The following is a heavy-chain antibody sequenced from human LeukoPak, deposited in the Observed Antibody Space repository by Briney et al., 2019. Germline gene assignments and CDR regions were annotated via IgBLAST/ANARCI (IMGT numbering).Heavy chain of an antibody. V-gene: IGHV4-4*07. CDR2: IYTSGST. Sequence: KPSETLSLTCTVSGGSISSYSWSWIRQPAGKGLEWIGRIYTSGSTNYNPSLKSRVTMSVDTSKNQFSLKLSSVTAADTAVYYCARDFVIPEDAFDIRGQGTRVTVSS. D-gene: IGHD1-14*01. CDR1: GGSISSYS. J-gene: IGHJ3*02. CDR3: ARDFVIPEDAFDI.